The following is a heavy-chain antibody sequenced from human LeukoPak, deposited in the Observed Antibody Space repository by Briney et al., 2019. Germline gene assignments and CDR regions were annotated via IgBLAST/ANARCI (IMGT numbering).Heavy chain of an antibody. V-gene: IGHV3-21*04. D-gene: IGHD2-2*01. CDR2: ISSSSSYI. CDR3: AKDRGYVVPAAH. Sequence: GGSLRLSCAASGFTFSSYSMNWVRQAPGKGLEWVSSISSSSSYIYYADSVKGRFTISRDNSKNTLYLQMNSLRAEDTAVYYCAKDRGYVVPAAHWGQGTLVTVSS. J-gene: IGHJ4*02. CDR1: GFTFSSYS.